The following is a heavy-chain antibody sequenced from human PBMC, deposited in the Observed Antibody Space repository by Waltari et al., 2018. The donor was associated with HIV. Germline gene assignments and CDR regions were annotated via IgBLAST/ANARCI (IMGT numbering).Heavy chain of an antibody. CDR2: IYTSGST. Sequence: QLQLQESGPGLVKPSQTLSLTCTVSGGSISSGSFYWNWIRQPAGKGLEWNGRIYTSGSTKYNPSLKSRVTISVDTSKNQFSLKLNSVTAADTAVYYCARAEGGNSGVHFDYWGQGTLVTVSS. CDR1: GGSISSGSFY. J-gene: IGHJ4*02. CDR3: ARAEGGNSGVHFDY. D-gene: IGHD2-21*02. V-gene: IGHV4-61*02.